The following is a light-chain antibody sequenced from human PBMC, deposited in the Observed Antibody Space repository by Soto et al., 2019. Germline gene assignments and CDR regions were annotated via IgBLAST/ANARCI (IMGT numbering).Light chain of an antibody. CDR3: EVWEESSNGRV. Sequence: QPVLTQPPSASGTPGQRVTISCSGGKSNIGSKPVHWYRQLPGTAPKLLIYGNNQRPSGVPDRFSAYKSGTSASPAISGPKSEDEDDYSCEVWEESSNGRVFGGGTKL. CDR1: KSNIGSKP. CDR2: GNN. V-gene: IGLV1-44*01. J-gene: IGLJ2*01.